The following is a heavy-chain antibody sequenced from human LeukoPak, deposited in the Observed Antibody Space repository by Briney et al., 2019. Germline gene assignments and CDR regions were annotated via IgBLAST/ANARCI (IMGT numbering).Heavy chain of an antibody. V-gene: IGHV1-46*01. CDR3: ARSSTAIPYGI. Sequence: GASVKVSCKASGYTFTSYYMHWVRQAPGQGLEWMGIISPSGGSTSYAQKFQGRVTMTRDTSTSTVYMELSSLRSEDTAVYYCARSSTAIPYGIWGQGTTVTVSS. CDR2: ISPSGGST. D-gene: IGHD5-18*01. CDR1: GYTFTSYY. J-gene: IGHJ6*02.